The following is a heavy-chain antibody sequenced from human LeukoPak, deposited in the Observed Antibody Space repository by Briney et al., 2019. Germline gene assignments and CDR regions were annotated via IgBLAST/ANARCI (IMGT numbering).Heavy chain of an antibody. Sequence: SQTLSLTCAVSGGSISSGDYSWSWIWQPPGSGLEWIGYIWHSGHTNYNPSLRSRVTISVARSNNQFSLRLSSVTAADTAVYYCARARESMATAGSYFDYWGQGTLVTVSS. J-gene: IGHJ4*02. CDR3: ARARESMATAGSYFDY. CDR1: GGSISSGDYS. V-gene: IGHV4-30-2*01. D-gene: IGHD6-13*01. CDR2: IWHSGHT.